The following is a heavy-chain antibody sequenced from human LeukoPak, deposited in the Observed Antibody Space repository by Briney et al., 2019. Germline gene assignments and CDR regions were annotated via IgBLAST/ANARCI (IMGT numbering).Heavy chain of an antibody. Sequence: SVKVSCKASGGTFSSYAISWVRQAPGQGLEWMGRIIPIFGIANYAQKSQGRVTITADKSTSTAYMELSSLRSEDTAVYYCASGPTMVTSTLPFDYWGQGTLVTVSS. J-gene: IGHJ4*02. D-gene: IGHD5-18*01. CDR1: GGTFSSYA. CDR3: ASGPTMVTSTLPFDY. V-gene: IGHV1-69*04. CDR2: IIPIFGIA.